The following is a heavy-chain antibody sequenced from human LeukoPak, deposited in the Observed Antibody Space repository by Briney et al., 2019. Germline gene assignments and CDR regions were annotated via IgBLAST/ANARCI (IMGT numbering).Heavy chain of an antibody. D-gene: IGHD2-2*01. V-gene: IGHV1-46*01. J-gene: IGHJ4*02. CDR2: INPSGGST. Sequence: ASVKVSCKASGYTFTSYYIHWVRQAPGQGLQWMGVINPSGGSTSYAQKFQGRVTMTGDTSTSTVYMELSSLRSEDTAVYYCARGGTRAYYFDYWGQGTLATVSS. CDR1: GYTFTSYY. CDR3: ARGGTRAYYFDY.